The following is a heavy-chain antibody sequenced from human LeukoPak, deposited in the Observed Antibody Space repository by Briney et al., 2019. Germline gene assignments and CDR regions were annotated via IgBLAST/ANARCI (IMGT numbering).Heavy chain of an antibody. J-gene: IGHJ2*01. Sequence: GGSLRLSCAASGFTFSSYWMSWVRQAPGRGLEWVANIKQDGSEKYYVDSVKGRFTISRDNAKNSLYLQMNSLRAEDTAVYYCARSVSGFGWYFDLWGRGTLVTVSS. V-gene: IGHV3-7*01. CDR3: ARSVSGFGWYFDL. CDR2: IKQDGSEK. D-gene: IGHD3-22*01. CDR1: GFTFSSYW.